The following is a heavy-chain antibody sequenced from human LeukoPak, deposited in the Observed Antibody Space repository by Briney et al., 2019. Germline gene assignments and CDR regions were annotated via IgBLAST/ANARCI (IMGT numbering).Heavy chain of an antibody. Sequence: ASVKVSCKASGYTFTSYGISWVRQAPGQGLEWMGWISAYNGNTNYAQKLQGRVTMTTDTSTSTAYMELSSLRSEDTAVYYCARGRGYSYGYLSGRFDYWGQGTLVTVSS. D-gene: IGHD5-18*01. CDR1: GYTFTSYG. V-gene: IGHV1-18*01. CDR2: ISAYNGNT. CDR3: ARGRGYSYGYLSGRFDY. J-gene: IGHJ4*02.